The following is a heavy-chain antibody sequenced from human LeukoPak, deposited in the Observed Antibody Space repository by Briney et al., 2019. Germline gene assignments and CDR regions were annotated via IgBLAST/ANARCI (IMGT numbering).Heavy chain of an antibody. V-gene: IGHV3-23*01. CDR2: ISGSGGST. CDR3: ARDRNYYGSGSYLNWFDP. D-gene: IGHD3-10*01. Sequence: GGSLRLSCAASGFTFSSYGMSWVRQAPGKGLEWVSAISGSGGSTYYADSVKGRFTISRDNSKNTLYLQMNSLRAEDTAVYYCARDRNYYGSGSYLNWFDPWGQGTLVTVSS. J-gene: IGHJ5*02. CDR1: GFTFSSYG.